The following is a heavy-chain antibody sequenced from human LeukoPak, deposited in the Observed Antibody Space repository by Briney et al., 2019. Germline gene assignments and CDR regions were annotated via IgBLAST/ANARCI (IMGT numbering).Heavy chain of an antibody. CDR2: INPNSGGT. CDR1: GHTFTGYY. D-gene: IGHD6-13*01. CDR3: ASRIAAAGTPDY. J-gene: IGHJ4*02. V-gene: IGHV1-2*06. Sequence: GASVKVSCKASGHTFTGYYMHWVRQAPGQGLEWVRRINPNSGGTNYAQKFQGRVTMTRDTSISTAYMELSSLRSEDTAVYYCASRIAAAGTPDYWGQGTLVTVSS.